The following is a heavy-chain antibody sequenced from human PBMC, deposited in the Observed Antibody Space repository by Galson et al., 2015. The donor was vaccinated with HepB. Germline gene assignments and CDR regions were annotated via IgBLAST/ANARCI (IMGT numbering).Heavy chain of an antibody. CDR2: IYSGGST. J-gene: IGHJ4*02. V-gene: IGHV3-53*01. CDR1: GFTVSSNY. D-gene: IGHD3-16*02. Sequence: SLRLSCAASGFTVSSNYMSWVRQAPGKGLEWVSVIYSGGSTYYADSVKGRFTISRDNSKNTLYLQMNSLRAEDTAVYYCARIHYDYIWGSYRYLGAFDYWGQGTLVTVSS. CDR3: ARIHYDYIWGSYRYLGAFDY.